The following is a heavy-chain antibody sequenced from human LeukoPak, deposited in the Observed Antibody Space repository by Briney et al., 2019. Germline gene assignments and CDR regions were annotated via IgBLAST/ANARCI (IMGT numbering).Heavy chain of an antibody. Sequence: ASVKVSCKASGGTFSSYAISWVRQAPGQGLEWMGGIIPIFGTANYAQKFQGRVTITADESTSTAYMELSSLRSEDTAVYYCARDRSYPNYYDSSGYYTSFFDYWGQGTLVTVSS. CDR1: GGTFSSYA. CDR3: ARDRSYPNYYDSSGYYTSFFDY. D-gene: IGHD3-22*01. J-gene: IGHJ4*02. V-gene: IGHV1-69*13. CDR2: IIPIFGTA.